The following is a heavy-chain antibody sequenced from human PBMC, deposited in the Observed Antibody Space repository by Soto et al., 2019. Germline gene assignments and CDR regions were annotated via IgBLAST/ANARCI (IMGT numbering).Heavy chain of an antibody. D-gene: IGHD6-13*01. CDR3: ARPSYSSSWDCYYYGMDV. CDR2: IYAGDSDT. Sequence: GESLKISCQGSGYSFTSYWIGWVRPMPRKGLEWRGIIYAGDSDTRYSPSFQGQVTISADKSISTAYLQWSSLKASDTAMYYCARPSYSSSWDCYYYGMDVWGQGTTVTVSS. CDR1: GYSFTSYW. J-gene: IGHJ6*02. V-gene: IGHV5-51*01.